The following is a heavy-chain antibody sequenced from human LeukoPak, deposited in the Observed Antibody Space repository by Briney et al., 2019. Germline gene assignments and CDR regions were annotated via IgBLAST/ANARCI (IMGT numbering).Heavy chain of an antibody. D-gene: IGHD1-26*01. CDR3: ARQGIVGATSDPPPDY. Sequence: SETLSLTCTVSGGSISSSSYYWGWIRQPPGKGLEWIGSIYYSGSTYYNPSLKSRVTISVDTSKNQFSLKLSSVTAADTAVYYCARQGIVGATSDPPPDYWGQGTLVTVSS. CDR1: GGSISSSSYY. J-gene: IGHJ4*02. CDR2: IYYSGST. V-gene: IGHV4-39*01.